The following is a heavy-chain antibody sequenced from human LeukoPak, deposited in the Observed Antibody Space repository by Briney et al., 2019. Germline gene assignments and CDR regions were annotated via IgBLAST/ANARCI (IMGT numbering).Heavy chain of an antibody. CDR3: ARSSGWYPYYFDY. CDR2: IYTSGST. CDR1: GGSFSGYY. J-gene: IGHJ4*02. D-gene: IGHD6-19*01. Sequence: SETLSLTCAVYGGSFSGYYWSRIRQPAGKGLEWIGRIYTSGSTNYNPSLKSRVTMSVDTSKNQFSLKLSSVTAADTAVYYCARSSGWYPYYFDYWGQGTLVTVSS. V-gene: IGHV4-59*10.